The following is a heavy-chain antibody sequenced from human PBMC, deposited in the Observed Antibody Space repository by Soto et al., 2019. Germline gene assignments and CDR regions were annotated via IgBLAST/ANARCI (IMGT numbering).Heavy chain of an antibody. CDR3: ASTTGFGEPMGYYYYYGTDV. Sequence: SETLSLTCTVSGGSISSSSYYWGWIRQPPGKGLEWIGSIYYSGSTYYNPSLKSRVTISVDTSKNQFSLKLSSVTAEDTAVYYCASTTGFGEPMGYYYYYGTDVWGQGTTVTVSS. CDR2: IYYSGST. J-gene: IGHJ6*02. D-gene: IGHD3-10*01. CDR1: GGSISSSSYY. V-gene: IGHV4-39*01.